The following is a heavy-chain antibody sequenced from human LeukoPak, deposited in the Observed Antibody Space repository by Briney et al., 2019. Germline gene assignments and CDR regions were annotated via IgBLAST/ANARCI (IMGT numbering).Heavy chain of an antibody. V-gene: IGHV3-21*01. D-gene: IGHD6-6*01. CDR1: GFTFSSYS. J-gene: IGHJ4*02. Sequence: GGSLRLSCAASGFTFSSYSMNWVRQAPGKGLEWVSSISGSRTYIYYADSVKGRFTISRDNAKNSLYLQMNSLRAEDTAVYYCARRVTSSSSRPFDYWGQGTLVTVSS. CDR3: ARRVTSSSSRPFDY. CDR2: ISGSRTYI.